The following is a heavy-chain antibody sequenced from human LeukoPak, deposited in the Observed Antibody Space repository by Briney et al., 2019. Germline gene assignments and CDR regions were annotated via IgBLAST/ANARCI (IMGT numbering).Heavy chain of an antibody. CDR2: ISYDGSNK. CDR3: AQNGLYYDILTGYFDY. J-gene: IGHJ4*02. CDR1: GFTFSSYA. V-gene: IGHV3-30-3*01. Sequence: PGRSLRLSCAASGFTFSSYAMHWVRQAPGKGLEWVAVISYDGSNKYYADSVKGRFTISRDNSKNTLYLQMNSLRAEDTAVYYCAQNGLYYDILTGYFDYWGQGTLVTVSS. D-gene: IGHD3-9*01.